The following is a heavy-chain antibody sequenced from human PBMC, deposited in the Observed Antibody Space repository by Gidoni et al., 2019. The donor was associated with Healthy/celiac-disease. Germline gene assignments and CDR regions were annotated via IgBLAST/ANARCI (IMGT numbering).Heavy chain of an antibody. CDR2: IYYSGST. J-gene: IGHJ5*02. D-gene: IGHD6-19*01. CDR1: GGSISSSSYY. Sequence: QLQLQESGPGLVKPSETLSLTCTVPGGSISSSSYYWGWIRQPPGKGLEWIGSIYYSGSTYYNPSLKSRVTISVDTSKNQFSLKLSSVTAADTAVYYCARDPVSSGWQVDPWGQGTLVTVSS. V-gene: IGHV4-39*07. CDR3: ARDPVSSGWQVDP.